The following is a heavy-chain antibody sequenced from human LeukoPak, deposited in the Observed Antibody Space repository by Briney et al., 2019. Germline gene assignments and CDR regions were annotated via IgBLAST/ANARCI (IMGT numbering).Heavy chain of an antibody. V-gene: IGHV1-2*02. D-gene: IGHD3-22*01. Sequence: ASVKVSCKASGHTFTCYYMHWVRQAPGRGPEWMGWINPNNGGTNYAQKFQGRVTMTRDTSVSTAYVELRRLRSDDTAIYYCATFMNGFSSGSYYFDYWGQGTLVTVSS. J-gene: IGHJ4*02. CDR1: GHTFTCYY. CDR3: ATFMNGFSSGSYYFDY. CDR2: INPNNGGT.